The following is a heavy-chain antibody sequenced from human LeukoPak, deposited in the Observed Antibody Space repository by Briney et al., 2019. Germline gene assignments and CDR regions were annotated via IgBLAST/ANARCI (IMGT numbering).Heavy chain of an antibody. CDR1: AYSISSAYY. D-gene: IGHD3-16*01. V-gene: IGHV4-38-2*02. Sequence: PSETLSLTCTVSAYSISSAYYWGWIRQPLGKGLEWIGSIYHSGSTYYNPSLKSRVTISVDTSKNQFSLRLTSVTAADTAVYYCARQLDHYDNIYYFDYWGQGTLVTVSS. J-gene: IGHJ4*02. CDR3: ARQLDHYDNIYYFDY. CDR2: IYHSGST.